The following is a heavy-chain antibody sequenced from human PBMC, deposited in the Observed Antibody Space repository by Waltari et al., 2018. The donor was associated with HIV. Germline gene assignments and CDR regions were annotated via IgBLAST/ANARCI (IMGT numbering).Heavy chain of an antibody. V-gene: IGHV3-49*03. CDR3: TANLWF. CDR2: IRSKDHGGTT. D-gene: IGHD3-10*01. Sequence: HLVESGGALVQPGRSLRLSCTASGFTLVGYAMSWFRQARGKGPEWVGLIRSKDHGGTTEYAASVKGRFIISRDDSKSIAYLQMNSLKTDDSAVYYCTANLWFGGQGTLVTVSS. CDR1: GFTLVGYA. J-gene: IGHJ4*02.